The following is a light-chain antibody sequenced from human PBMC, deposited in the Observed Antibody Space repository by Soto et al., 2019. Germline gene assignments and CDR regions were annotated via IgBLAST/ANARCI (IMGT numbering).Light chain of an antibody. J-gene: IGKJ5*01. CDR2: GAS. CDR1: QSVSSSY. CDR3: QHYDSLPIT. V-gene: IGKV3-20*01. Sequence: EIVLTQSPGTLSLSPGERATLSCRASQSVSSSYLAWYQQKPGQPPRLPIYGASSRATGIPDRFSGSGSGTDFTLTISRLEPEDFAVFYCQHYDSLPITFGQGTRLETK.